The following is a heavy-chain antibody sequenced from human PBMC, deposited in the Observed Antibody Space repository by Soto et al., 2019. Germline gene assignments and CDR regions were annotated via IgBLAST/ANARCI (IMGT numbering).Heavy chain of an antibody. J-gene: IGHJ6*02. D-gene: IGHD2-2*02. CDR3: ARDRISYCSSTSCYRYYYGMDV. V-gene: IGHV4-38-2*02. CDR1: GYSISSGYY. CDR2: IYHSGST. Sequence: SETLSLTCAVSGYSISSGYYWGWIRQPPGKGLEWIGSIYHSGSTYYNPPLKSRVTISVDTSKNQFSLKLSSVTAADTAVYYCARDRISYCSSTSCYRYYYGMDVWGQGTTVTVSS.